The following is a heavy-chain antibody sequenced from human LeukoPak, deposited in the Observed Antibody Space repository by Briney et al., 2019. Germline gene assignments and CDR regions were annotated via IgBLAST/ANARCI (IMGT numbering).Heavy chain of an antibody. CDR3: ARGYGEDYDILTGNWFDP. D-gene: IGHD3-9*01. V-gene: IGHV4-34*01. J-gene: IGHJ5*02. Sequence: SETLSLTCAVYGRSFSGYYWSWIRQPPGKGLEWTGEINHSGSTNYNPSLKSRVTISVDTSKNQFSLKLSSVTAADTAVYYCARGYGEDYDILTGNWFDPWGQGTLVTVSS. CDR1: GRSFSGYY. CDR2: INHSGST.